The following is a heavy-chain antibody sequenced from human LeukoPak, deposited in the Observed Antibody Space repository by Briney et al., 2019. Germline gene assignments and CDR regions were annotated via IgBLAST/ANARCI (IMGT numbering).Heavy chain of an antibody. Sequence: GGALRLSCAASGFTFSSYSMNWVRQAPGKGLEWVSSISSSSSYIYYADSVKGRFTISRDNAKNSLYLQMNSLRAEETAVYYCASGGGGSYPDYWGQGTLVTVSS. J-gene: IGHJ4*02. CDR1: GFTFSSYS. CDR2: ISSSSSYI. CDR3: ASGGGGSYPDY. V-gene: IGHV3-21*01. D-gene: IGHD1-26*01.